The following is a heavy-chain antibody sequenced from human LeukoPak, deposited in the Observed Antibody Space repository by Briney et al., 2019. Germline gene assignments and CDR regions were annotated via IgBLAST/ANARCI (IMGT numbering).Heavy chain of an antibody. D-gene: IGHD3-3*01. CDR1: GFTFSSYA. V-gene: IGHV3-23*01. J-gene: IGHJ4*02. CDR2: ISGSGGST. Sequence: PGGSLRLSCAASGFTFSSYAMSWVRQAPGKGLEWVSAISGSGGSTYYADSVKGRFTISRDNSKNTLYLQMNSLRAEDTAVYYCAKTGARAITIFGVVIGLKLFDYWGQGTLVTVSS. CDR3: AKTGARAITIFGVVIGLKLFDY.